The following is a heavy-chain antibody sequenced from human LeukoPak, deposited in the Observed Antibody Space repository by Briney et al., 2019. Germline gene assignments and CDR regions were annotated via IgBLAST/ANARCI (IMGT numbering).Heavy chain of an antibody. J-gene: IGHJ4*02. D-gene: IGHD6-25*01. CDR3: ARDASASWDYFDY. Sequence: GGSLRLSCAASGFTFSSYSMNWVRQASGKGLEWVSSISSSSSYIYYADSVKGRFTISRDNAKNSLYLQMNSLRAEDTAVYYCARDASASWDYFDYWGQGTLVTVSS. CDR1: GFTFSSYS. V-gene: IGHV3-21*01. CDR2: ISSSSSYI.